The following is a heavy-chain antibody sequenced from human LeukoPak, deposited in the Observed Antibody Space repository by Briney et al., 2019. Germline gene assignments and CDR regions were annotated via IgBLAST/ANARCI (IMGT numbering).Heavy chain of an antibody. J-gene: IGHJ4*02. Sequence: AGGSLRLSCAASGFTFSSYAMSWVRQAPWKGLEWVSAISGSGGSTYYADSVKGRFTISRDNSKNTLYLQMNSLRAEDTAVYYCAKDWGYCSSTSCYFDYWGQGTLVTVSS. CDR1: GFTFSSYA. D-gene: IGHD2-2*01. CDR3: AKDWGYCSSTSCYFDY. V-gene: IGHV3-23*01. CDR2: ISGSGGST.